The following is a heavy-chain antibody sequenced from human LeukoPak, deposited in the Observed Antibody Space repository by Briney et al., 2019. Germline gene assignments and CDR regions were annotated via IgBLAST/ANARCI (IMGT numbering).Heavy chain of an antibody. J-gene: IGHJ5*02. Sequence: GGSLRLSCAASGFTFSNYAIHWVRQAPGKGLGWVAVIWHDGSEKYYEDSVKGRFTISRDNSKNTLYLQMNSLRAEDTAVYYCARGWALAGNPNWFDPWGQGTLVTVSS. D-gene: IGHD6-19*01. V-gene: IGHV3-33*01. CDR2: IWHDGSEK. CDR3: ARGWALAGNPNWFDP. CDR1: GFTFSNYA.